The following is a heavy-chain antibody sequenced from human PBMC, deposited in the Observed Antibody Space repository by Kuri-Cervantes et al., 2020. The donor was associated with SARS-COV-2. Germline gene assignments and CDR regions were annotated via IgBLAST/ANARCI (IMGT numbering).Heavy chain of an antibody. V-gene: IGHV4-61*09. CDR2: IYTSGST. Sequence: SETLSLTCTVSGGSISSGSYYWSWIRQPPGKGLEWIGHIYTSGSTNYNPSLKSRVTISVDTSKNQFSLKLSSVTAADTAVYYCAREVRGVIITRPWFDPWGQGTLVTVSS. J-gene: IGHJ5*02. D-gene: IGHD3-10*01. CDR3: AREVRGVIITRPWFDP. CDR1: GGSISSGSYY.